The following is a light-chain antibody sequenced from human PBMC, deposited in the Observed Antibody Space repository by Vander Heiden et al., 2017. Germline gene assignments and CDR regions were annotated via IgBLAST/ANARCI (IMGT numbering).Light chain of an antibody. CDR3: QQSHSTPYS. V-gene: IGKV1-39*01. Sequence: DIHITQSPSSLSASVGDRVTVTYRASQSISSYLNWYQKKPGKAPKLLIYAASSLQSGVPSRFSGGGSGTDFTLTISRLQPEDFAAYYCQQSHSTPYSFGQGTKLEIK. CDR2: AAS. CDR1: QSISSY. J-gene: IGKJ2*03.